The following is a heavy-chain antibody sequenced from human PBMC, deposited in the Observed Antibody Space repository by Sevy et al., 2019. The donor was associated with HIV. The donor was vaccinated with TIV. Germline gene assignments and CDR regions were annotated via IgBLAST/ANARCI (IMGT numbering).Heavy chain of an antibody. CDR1: GFTFTLYA. J-gene: IGHJ4*02. CDR2: ISYSGTNK. V-gene: IGHV3-30-3*01. CDR3: ARVAVEYCTDDCYHRFDY. Sequence: GGSLRLYCAASGFTFTLYAIHWVRQAPGKGLECVALISYSGTNKYYANSVKGRFTISRDDSKNTAYLQMNNLRTDDSAVYYCARVAVEYCTDDCYHRFDYWGQGIQVTVSS. D-gene: IGHD2-21*02.